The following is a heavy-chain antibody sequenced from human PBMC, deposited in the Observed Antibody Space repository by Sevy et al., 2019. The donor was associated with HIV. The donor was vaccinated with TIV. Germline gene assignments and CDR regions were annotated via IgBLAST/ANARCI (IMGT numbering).Heavy chain of an antibody. CDR3: ARGERELRAFDI. J-gene: IGHJ3*02. CDR2: IYHSGST. V-gene: IGHV4-30-2*01. CDR1: GGSISSGGYS. Sequence: SETLSLTCAVSGGSISSGGYSWSWIRQPPGKGLEWIGYIYHSGSTYYNPSLKSRVTISVDRTKNQFSLKLRSVTAADTAVYYCARGERELRAFDIWGQGTMVTVSS. D-gene: IGHD3-10*01.